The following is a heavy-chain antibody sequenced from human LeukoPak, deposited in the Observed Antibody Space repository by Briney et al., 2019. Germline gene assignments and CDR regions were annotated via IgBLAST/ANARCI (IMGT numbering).Heavy chain of an antibody. Sequence: PSETLSLTCTVSGGSLSSGGYYWSWIRQHPGKGLEWIGYIYYSGSTYYNPSLKSRVTISVDTSKNQFSLKLSSVTAADTAVYYCALGTTGTLDFDYWGQGTLVTVSS. CDR3: ALGTTGTLDFDY. CDR1: GGSLSSGGYY. D-gene: IGHD1-1*01. J-gene: IGHJ4*02. CDR2: IYYSGST. V-gene: IGHV4-31*03.